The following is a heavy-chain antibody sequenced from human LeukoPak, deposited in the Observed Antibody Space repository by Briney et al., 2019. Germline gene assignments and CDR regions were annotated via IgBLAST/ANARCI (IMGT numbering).Heavy chain of an antibody. CDR2: INHSGST. V-gene: IGHV4-34*01. Sequence: SETLSLTCTVSGGSISSYYWNWIRQPPGKGLEWIGEINHSGSTNYNPSLKSRVTISVDTSKNQFSLKLSSVTAADTAVYYCARGVGGYYYYYYYMDVWGKGTTVTVSS. D-gene: IGHD4-23*01. J-gene: IGHJ6*03. CDR3: ARGVGGYYYYYYYMDV. CDR1: GGSISSYY.